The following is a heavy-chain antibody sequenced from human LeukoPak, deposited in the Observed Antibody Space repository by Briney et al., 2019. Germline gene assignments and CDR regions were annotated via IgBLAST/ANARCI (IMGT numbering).Heavy chain of an antibody. CDR1: GFTASSNY. D-gene: IGHD6-13*01. CDR2: IYSGGST. CDR3: ARGPSYFSSSWYYFDY. Sequence: PGGSLRLSCAASGFTASSNYMSWVRQAPGKGLEWVSVIYSGGSTYYADSVKGRFTISRDNSKNTLYLQMNSLRAEDTAVYYCARGPSYFSSSWYYFDYWGQGTLVTVSS. J-gene: IGHJ4*02. V-gene: IGHV3-53*01.